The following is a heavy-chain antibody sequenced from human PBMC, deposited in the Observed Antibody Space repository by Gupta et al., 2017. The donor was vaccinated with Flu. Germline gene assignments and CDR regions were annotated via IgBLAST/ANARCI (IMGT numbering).Heavy chain of an antibody. J-gene: IGHJ2*01. CDR2: IYHSGST. CDR3: ARVAAAGSWYFDV. D-gene: IGHD6-13*01. Sequence: QVQLQESGPGLVKPSETLSLTCGVSGYSISSGYFWGWIRQPPGKGLEWIASIYHSGSTYYNPSLRSRITISVDTSKSQFSLRLRSMTAADTAMYYCARVAAAGSWYFDVWGRGTLVTVSS. CDR1: GYSISSGYF. V-gene: IGHV4-38-2*01.